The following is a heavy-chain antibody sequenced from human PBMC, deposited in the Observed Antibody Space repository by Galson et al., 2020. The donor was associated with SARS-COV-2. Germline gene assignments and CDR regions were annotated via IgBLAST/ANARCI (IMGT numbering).Heavy chain of an antibody. D-gene: IGHD6-19*01. CDR1: GYSFSSHW. J-gene: IGHJ3*02. CDR3: ARPVAGTSSAFDI. CDR2: IYPGDSDT. V-gene: IGHV5-51*01. Sequence: GESLKISCKGSGYSFSSHWIGWVCQMPGKGLEWMGIIYPGDSDTRYSPSFQGQVTISADKSISTAYLQWRSLKASDIAMYYCARPVAGTSSAFDIWGQGTMVTVSS.